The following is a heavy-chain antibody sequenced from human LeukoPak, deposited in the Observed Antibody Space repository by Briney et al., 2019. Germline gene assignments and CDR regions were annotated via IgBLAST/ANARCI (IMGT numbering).Heavy chain of an antibody. CDR3: ATRGIVVVTATQH. D-gene: IGHD2-21*02. Sequence: GGSLRLSCAASGFTFSSYGMHLVRQAPGKGLEWVAVIWYDGSNKYYADSVKGRFTISRDNSKNTLYLQMNSLRAEDTAVYYCATRGIVVVTATQHWGQGTLVTVSS. V-gene: IGHV3-33*01. CDR1: GFTFSSYG. J-gene: IGHJ1*01. CDR2: IWYDGSNK.